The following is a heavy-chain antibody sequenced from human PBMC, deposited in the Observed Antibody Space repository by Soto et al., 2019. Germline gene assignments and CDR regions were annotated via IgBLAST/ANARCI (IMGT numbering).Heavy chain of an antibody. CDR2: IKQDGSEK. V-gene: IGHV3-7*01. CDR3: ARDKAEPVTMVRGVIITTYYSDPYYYYYMDV. CDR1: GFTFSSYW. Sequence: GGSLRLSCAASGFTFSSYWMSWVRQAPGKGLEWVANIKQDGSEKYYVDSVKGRFTISRDNAKNSLYLQMNSLRAEDTAVYYCARDKAEPVTMVRGVIITTYYSDPYYYYYMDVWGKGTTVTVSS. D-gene: IGHD3-10*01. J-gene: IGHJ6*03.